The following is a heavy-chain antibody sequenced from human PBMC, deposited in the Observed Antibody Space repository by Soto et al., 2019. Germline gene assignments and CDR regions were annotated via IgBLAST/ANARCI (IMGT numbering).Heavy chain of an antibody. J-gene: IGHJ3*02. D-gene: IGHD5-12*01. CDR1: GGSISSGGYS. Sequence: QLQLQESGSGLVKPSQTLSLTCAVSGGSISSGGYSWSWIRQPPGKVLEWIGYIYHSGSTYYNPSLKSRVTISVDRSKNQFSLKLSSVTAADTAVYYCAREMATITGAFDIWGQGTMVTVSS. CDR2: IYHSGST. CDR3: AREMATITGAFDI. V-gene: IGHV4-30-2*01.